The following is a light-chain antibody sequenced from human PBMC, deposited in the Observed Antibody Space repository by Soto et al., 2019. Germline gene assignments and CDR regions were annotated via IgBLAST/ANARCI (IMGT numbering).Light chain of an antibody. CDR2: DAS. CDR3: QQRSDWPPIS. V-gene: IGKV3D-20*02. Sequence: EIVLTQTPGTRSLSPGERATLSCRASQSVSSSYLAWYQQKPGQAPRLLIYDASNRATGIPARFSGSGSGTDFTLTISSLEPEDFAVYYCQQRSDWPPISSGQGTRPEVK. CDR1: QSVSSSY. J-gene: IGKJ5*01.